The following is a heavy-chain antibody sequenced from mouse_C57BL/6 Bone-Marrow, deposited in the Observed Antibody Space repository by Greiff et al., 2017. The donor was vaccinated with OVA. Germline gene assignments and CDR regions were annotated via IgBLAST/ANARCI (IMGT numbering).Heavy chain of an antibody. CDR2: IYPGSGST. V-gene: IGHV1-55*01. CDR1: GYTFTSYW. D-gene: IGHD1-1*01. J-gene: IGHJ1*03. Sequence: QVQLQQPGAELVKPGASVKMSCKASGYTFTSYWITWVKQRPGQGLEWIGDIYPGSGSTNYNEKFKSKATLTVDTSSSTAYMQLSSLTSRDAAVYYCARGAGYGSRGWDFDVGGTGTTVTVSS. CDR3: ARGAGYGSRGWDFDV.